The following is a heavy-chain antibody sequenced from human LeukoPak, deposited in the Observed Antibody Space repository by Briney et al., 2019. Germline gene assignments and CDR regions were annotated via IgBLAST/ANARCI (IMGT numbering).Heavy chain of an antibody. CDR2: INSSGSSI. CDR3: VRSHTIDS. D-gene: IGHD3-3*01. V-gene: IGHV3-74*03. J-gene: IGHJ5*01. Sequence: GGSLRLSCTTSGFAFSSYCMNWVRQAPGKGLEWVSRINSSGSSIPYSDAVKGRFTISRDSFKNTLYLQMNSLRDEGRAMYLGVRSHTIDSWGQGPLGPVS. CDR1: GFAFSSYC.